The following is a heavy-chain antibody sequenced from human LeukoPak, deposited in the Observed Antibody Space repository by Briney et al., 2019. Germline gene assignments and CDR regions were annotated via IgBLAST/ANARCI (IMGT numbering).Heavy chain of an antibody. CDR1: GFTFSDYY. CDR2: ISSSGSTI. J-gene: IGHJ4*02. V-gene: IGHV3-11*04. Sequence: GGSLRLSCAASGFTFSDYYMSWIRQAPGKGLEWVSYISSSGSTIYYADSVKGRFTISRDNAKNSLYLQMNSLRAEDTAVYYCARDSPETRPRYYFDYWGQGTLVTVSS. CDR3: ARDSPETRPRYYFDY.